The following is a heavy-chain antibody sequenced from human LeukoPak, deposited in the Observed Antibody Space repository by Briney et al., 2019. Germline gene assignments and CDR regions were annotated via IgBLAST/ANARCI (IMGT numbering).Heavy chain of an antibody. V-gene: IGHV1-2*02. J-gene: IGHJ4*02. Sequence: GASVKASCKASGYTFTGYYMHWVRQAPGQGLEWMGWINPNSGGTNYAQKFQGRVTMTRDTSISTAYMELSRLRSDDTAVYYCARDGLGVGATTSDYWGQGTLVTVSS. D-gene: IGHD1-26*01. CDR2: INPNSGGT. CDR3: ARDGLGVGATTSDY. CDR1: GYTFTGYY.